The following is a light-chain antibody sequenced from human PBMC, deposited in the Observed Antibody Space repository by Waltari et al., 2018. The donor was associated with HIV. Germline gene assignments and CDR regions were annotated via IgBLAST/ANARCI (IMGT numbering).Light chain of an antibody. CDR2: QGS. V-gene: IGLV3-1*01. CDR3: QAWDADHAV. CDR1: QLPDKF. Sequence: ELTQPPSVSVPSGQTASIPCSGEQLPDKFPCWYQKKPGQPPVLLVYQGSRRPSGIPARFSASKSANTATLTVRGAQPLDEAEYFCQAWDADHAVFGGGTTLTVL. J-gene: IGLJ2*01.